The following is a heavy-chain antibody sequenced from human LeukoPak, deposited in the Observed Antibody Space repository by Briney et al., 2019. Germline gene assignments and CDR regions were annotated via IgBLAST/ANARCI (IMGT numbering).Heavy chain of an antibody. J-gene: IGHJ3*02. Sequence: GGSLGLSCAASGFTFSSYRVNWVRQAPGKGLEWVASIKQGESERYYVDSVNGRFTISRDNAKNSLYLQMNSLRVEDTAVYYCARGDSSAFDIWGQGTKVTVSS. CDR2: IKQGESER. CDR1: GFTFSSYR. CDR3: ARGDSSAFDI. D-gene: IGHD3-22*01. V-gene: IGHV3-7*04.